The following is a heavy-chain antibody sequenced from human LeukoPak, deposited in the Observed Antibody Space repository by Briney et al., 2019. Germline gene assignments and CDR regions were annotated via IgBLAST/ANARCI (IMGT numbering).Heavy chain of an antibody. Sequence: GGSLRLSCAASGFTFSSYAMSWVRQAPGKGLEWVSAISGSGGSTYYADSVKGRFTISRDNSKNTLYLQMNSLRAEDTAVYYCAKDRHYYDSSSYYYWNFDLWGRGTLVTVSS. CDR2: ISGSGGST. CDR1: GFTFSSYA. D-gene: IGHD3-22*01. J-gene: IGHJ2*01. V-gene: IGHV3-23*01. CDR3: AKDRHYYDSSSYYYWNFDL.